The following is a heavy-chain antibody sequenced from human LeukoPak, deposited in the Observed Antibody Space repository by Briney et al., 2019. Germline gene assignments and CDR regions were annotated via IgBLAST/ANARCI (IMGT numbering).Heavy chain of an antibody. J-gene: IGHJ4*02. CDR1: GYTFTSDY. D-gene: IGHD6-13*01. Sequence: EASVKVSCKASGYTFTSDYMHWVRQAPGQGLEWMGIINPSGGSTSYAQKFQGRVTMTRDTSTSTVYMELSSLRSEDTAVYYCARVMQQLDYFDYWGQGTLVTVSS. V-gene: IGHV1-46*01. CDR2: INPSGGST. CDR3: ARVMQQLDYFDY.